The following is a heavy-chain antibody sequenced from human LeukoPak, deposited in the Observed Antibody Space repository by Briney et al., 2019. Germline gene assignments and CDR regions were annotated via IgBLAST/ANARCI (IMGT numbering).Heavy chain of an antibody. CDR3: AMNTYTSGWDY. D-gene: IGHD6-19*01. Sequence: GGSLRLSCAASGFSFSYSGIHWVRQAPGKGLEWVALISYDATNKYYADSVKGRFTISRDNSKNTLYLQMNSLRAEDTAVYYCAMNTYTSGWDYWGQGTLVTVSS. CDR2: ISYDATNK. J-gene: IGHJ4*02. V-gene: IGHV3-30*03. CDR1: GFSFSYSG.